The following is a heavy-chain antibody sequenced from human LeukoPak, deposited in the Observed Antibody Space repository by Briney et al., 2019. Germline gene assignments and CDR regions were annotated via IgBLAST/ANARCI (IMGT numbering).Heavy chain of an antibody. CDR1: GFTFSSYW. D-gene: IGHD3-3*01. Sequence: GGSLRLSCAASGFTFSSYWMSWVRQAPGKGLEWVASIKQDGSEKYYVDSVKGRFTISRDNAKNSLYLQMNSLRAEDTAVYYCARVNGFWSGYYAYYYYYGMDVWGQGTTVTVSS. CDR2: IKQDGSEK. V-gene: IGHV3-7*05. CDR3: ARVNGFWSGYYAYYYYYGMDV. J-gene: IGHJ6*02.